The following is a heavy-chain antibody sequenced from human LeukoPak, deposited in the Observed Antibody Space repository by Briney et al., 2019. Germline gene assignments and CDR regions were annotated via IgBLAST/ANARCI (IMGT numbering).Heavy chain of an antibody. V-gene: IGHV3-33*01. CDR1: GFTFSSYG. CDR3: ARDPFRAGLNFDY. Sequence: GGSLRLSCAASGFTFSSYGMHWVRQAPGKGLEWVAVIWYDGSNKYYADSVKGRFTISRDNSKNTLYLQMNSLRAEDTAVYYCARDPFRAGLNFDYWGQGTLVTVSS. J-gene: IGHJ4*02. CDR2: IWYDGSNK. D-gene: IGHD6-19*01.